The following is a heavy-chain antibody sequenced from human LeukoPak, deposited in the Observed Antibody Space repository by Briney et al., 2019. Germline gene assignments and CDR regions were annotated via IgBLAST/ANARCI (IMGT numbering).Heavy chain of an antibody. V-gene: IGHV3-53*01. D-gene: IGHD7-27*01. CDR2: IFGGGGT. CDR3: AKGPGPLTPYYFDY. J-gene: IGHJ4*02. CDR1: GFTVSSNY. Sequence: GGSLRLSCAASGFTVSSNYMSWVRQPPGKGLEWVSVIFGGGGTYYADSVKGRFTISRDNSMNTLYLQMNSLRAEDTAVYYCAKGPGPLTPYYFDYWGQGTLVTVSS.